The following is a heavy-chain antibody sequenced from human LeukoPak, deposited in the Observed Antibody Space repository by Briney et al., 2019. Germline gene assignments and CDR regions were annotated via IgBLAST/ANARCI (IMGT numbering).Heavy chain of an antibody. J-gene: IGHJ4*02. D-gene: IGHD3-10*01. CDR2: NNHSGST. Sequence: SETLSLTCAVYGGSFSGYYWSWIRQPPGKGLEWIGENNHSGSTNYNPSLKSRVTISVDTSKNQFSLKLSSVTAADTAVYYCARGHDTMVRGVMRPFDYWGQGTLVTVSS. CDR1: GGSFSGYY. CDR3: ARGHDTMVRGVMRPFDY. V-gene: IGHV4-34*01.